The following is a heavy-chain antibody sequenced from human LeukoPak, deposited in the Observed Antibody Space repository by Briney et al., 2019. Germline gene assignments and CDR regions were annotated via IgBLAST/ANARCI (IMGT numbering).Heavy chain of an antibody. D-gene: IGHD3-10*01. CDR2: ISAYNGDT. V-gene: IGHV1-18*01. Sequence: ASVKVSCKASGYTFTSHGISWMRQAPGQGLEWLGWISAYNGDTKYAQNLQGRVTMTTDTSTSTAYMELRSLRSDDTAVYYCARSLSPYGSGSYPYWGQGTLVTVSS. J-gene: IGHJ4*02. CDR3: ARSLSPYGSGSYPY. CDR1: GYTFTSHG.